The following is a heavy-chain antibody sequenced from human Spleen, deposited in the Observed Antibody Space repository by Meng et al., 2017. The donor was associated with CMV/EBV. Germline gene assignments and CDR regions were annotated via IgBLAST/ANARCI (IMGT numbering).Heavy chain of an antibody. V-gene: IGHV3-13*01. CDR2: IGTAGDT. CDR1: GFTFSSYD. Sequence: GESLKISCAASGFTFSSYDMHWVRQATGKGLEWVSAIGTAGDTYYPGSVKGRFTISRENAKNSLYLQMNSLRAGDTAVYYCAKDSGFSSSRENWFDPWGQGTLVTVSS. J-gene: IGHJ5*02. CDR3: AKDSGFSSSRENWFDP. D-gene: IGHD6-13*01.